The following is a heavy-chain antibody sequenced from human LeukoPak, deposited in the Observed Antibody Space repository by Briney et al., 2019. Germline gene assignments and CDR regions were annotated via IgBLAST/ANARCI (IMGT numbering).Heavy chain of an antibody. Sequence: GGSLRLSCAASGFTFSDYYMSWVRQAPGKGLEWVAVISDDGSDKHYADSVKGRFTISRDNSKNTLFLQMNSLRAEDTAVYYCAKDLDVAAAAYYFDYWGQGTLVTVSS. V-gene: IGHV3-30*18. CDR2: ISDDGSDK. J-gene: IGHJ4*02. CDR3: AKDLDVAAAAYYFDY. D-gene: IGHD6-13*01. CDR1: GFTFSDYY.